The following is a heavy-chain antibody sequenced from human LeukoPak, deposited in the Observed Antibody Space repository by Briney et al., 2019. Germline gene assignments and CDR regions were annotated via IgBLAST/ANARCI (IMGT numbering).Heavy chain of an antibody. V-gene: IGHV1-2*02. CDR2: INPKNGGA. D-gene: IGHD5-18*01. CDR3: ARTAVDTAANFDY. J-gene: IGHJ4*02. Sequence: ASVKVSCKASGYNFTDYYIHWLRQAPGQGLEWMGWINPKNGGANFPQRFQGRVTMTRDTSINTAYMDLSSLRSEDTAVYYCARTAVDTAANFDYWGQGTLVTVSS. CDR1: GYNFTDYY.